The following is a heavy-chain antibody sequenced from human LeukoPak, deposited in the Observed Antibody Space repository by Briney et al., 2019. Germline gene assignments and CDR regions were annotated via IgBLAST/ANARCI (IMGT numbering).Heavy chain of an antibody. CDR3: ARVDTVMAYYFDL. CDR1: ALTLSTNC. CDR2: IYSGGTT. Sequence: GGSLRLSCAASALTLSTNCMTWVRQAPGKGLEWASTIYSGGTTYYADSVMGRFTISRHNSRNTLYLQMNSLRAEDTAVYYCARVDTVMAYYFDLWGQGTLVTVSS. D-gene: IGHD5-18*01. V-gene: IGHV3-53*04. J-gene: IGHJ4*02.